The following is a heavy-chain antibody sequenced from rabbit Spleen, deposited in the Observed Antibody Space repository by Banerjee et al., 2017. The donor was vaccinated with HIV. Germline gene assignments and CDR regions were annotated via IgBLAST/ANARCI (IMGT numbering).Heavy chain of an antibody. D-gene: IGHD4-1*01. Sequence: EQLEESGGGLVKPEGSLTLTCKASGVSLNDKDVMCWVRQAPGKGLEWIACIYGGSSDNTYYASWAKGRFTISKTSSTTVTLQMTSLTAADTATYFCARAIVPWLGLTRLDLWGQGTLVTVS. CDR2: IYGGSSDNT. CDR3: ARAIVPWLGLTRLDL. J-gene: IGHJ3*01. CDR1: GVSLNDKDV. V-gene: IGHV1S45*01.